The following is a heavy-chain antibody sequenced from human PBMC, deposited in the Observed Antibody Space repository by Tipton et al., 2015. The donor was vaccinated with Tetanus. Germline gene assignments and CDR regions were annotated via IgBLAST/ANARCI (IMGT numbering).Heavy chain of an antibody. V-gene: IGHV4-31*02. Sequence: LRLSCTVSGGSISSGGFFWNWIRQFPGKGLEWIGYVYYSGSTYYNPSLKSRVTMSVDTSKNQFSLNLSSVTAADTAVYYCVRGRGLGAYSFGFEYWGQGALVTVSS. D-gene: IGHD5-12*01. J-gene: IGHJ4*02. CDR3: VRGRGLGAYSFGFEY. CDR2: VYYSGST. CDR1: GGSISSGGFF.